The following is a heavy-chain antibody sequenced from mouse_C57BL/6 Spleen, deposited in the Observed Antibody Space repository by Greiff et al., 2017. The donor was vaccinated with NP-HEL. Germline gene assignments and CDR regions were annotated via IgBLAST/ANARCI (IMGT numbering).Heavy chain of an antibody. V-gene: IGHV1-39*01. J-gene: IGHJ3*01. CDR2: INPNYGTT. Sequence: EVQLVESGPELVKPGASVKISCKASGYSFTDYNMNWVKQSNGKSLEWIGVINPNYGTTSYNQKFKGKATLTVDQSSSTAYMQLNSLTSEDSAVYYCARGTGNLGAWFAYWGQGTLVTVSA. CDR3: ARGTGNLGAWFAY. CDR1: GYSFTDYN. D-gene: IGHD2-1*01.